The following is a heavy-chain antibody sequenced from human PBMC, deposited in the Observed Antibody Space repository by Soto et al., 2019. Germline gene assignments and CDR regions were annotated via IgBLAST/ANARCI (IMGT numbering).Heavy chain of an antibody. Sequence: GESQKISCKGSGYSFTSYWISWVRQMPGKGLEWMGRIDPSDSYTNYSPSFQGHVTISADKSISTAYLQWSSLKASDTAMYYCARRPGSSGSYYYYGMDVWGQGTTVTVSS. D-gene: IGHD6-19*01. CDR3: ARRPGSSGSYYYYGMDV. J-gene: IGHJ6*02. CDR1: GYSFTSYW. V-gene: IGHV5-10-1*01. CDR2: IDPSDSYT.